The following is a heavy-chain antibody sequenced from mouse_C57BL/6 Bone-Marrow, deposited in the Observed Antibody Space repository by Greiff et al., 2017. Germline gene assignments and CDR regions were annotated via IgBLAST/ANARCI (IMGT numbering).Heavy chain of an antibody. Sequence: VQLKESGGDLVKPGGSLKLSCAASGFTFSSYGMSWVRQTPDKRLGWVATISSGGSYTYYPDSVKGRFTISRDNAKNTLYLQMSSLKSEDTAMYYCARWGYGRREFDYWGQGTTLTVSS. CDR1: GFTFSSYG. CDR3: ARWGYGRREFDY. J-gene: IGHJ2*01. CDR2: ISSGGSYT. D-gene: IGHD1-1*01. V-gene: IGHV5-6*01.